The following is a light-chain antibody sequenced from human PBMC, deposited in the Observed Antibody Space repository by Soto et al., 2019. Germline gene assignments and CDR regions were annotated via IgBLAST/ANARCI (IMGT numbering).Light chain of an antibody. V-gene: IGKV3-15*01. Sequence: DIAITQDPSILSASAANRSAPSCRSSQSVSSNLAWYQQKPGQAPRLLIYGASTRATGVQARFSGSGSGTEFTLTISSLQSEDFAVYYYQQYYNGSPLTFCGGTKVEIK. J-gene: IGKJ4*01. CDR3: QQYYNGSPLT. CDR2: GAS. CDR1: QSVSSN.